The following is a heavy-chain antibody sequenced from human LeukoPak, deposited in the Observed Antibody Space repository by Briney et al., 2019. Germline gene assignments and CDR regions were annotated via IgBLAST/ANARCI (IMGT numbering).Heavy chain of an antibody. CDR1: GFTVSSNY. D-gene: IGHD6-13*01. CDR2: IYSGGST. CDR3: ARDRRDSSSWYYFDY. Sequence: GGSLRLSCAASGFTVSSNYMSWVRQVPGKGLEWVSVIYSGGSTYYADSVKGRFTISRDNSKNTLYLQMNSLRAEDTAVYYCARDRRDSSSWYYFDYWGQGTLVTVSS. J-gene: IGHJ4*02. V-gene: IGHV3-53*01.